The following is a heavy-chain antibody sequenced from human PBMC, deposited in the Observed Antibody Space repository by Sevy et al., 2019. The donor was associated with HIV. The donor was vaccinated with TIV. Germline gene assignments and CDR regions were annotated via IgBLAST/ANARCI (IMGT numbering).Heavy chain of an antibody. V-gene: IGHV3-30-3*01. CDR3: AREPLPYSSGWYEYFDY. CDR2: ISYDGTNK. D-gene: IGHD6-19*01. CDR1: GFTFSSYA. Sequence: GGSLRLSCAASGFTFSSYAMHWIRQPPGKGLEWVAVISYDGTNKYYADSVKGRFPISRDNPKNTQYLQMSSLRPEDAAVYYCAREPLPYSSGWYEYFDYCGQGTLVTVSS. J-gene: IGHJ4*02.